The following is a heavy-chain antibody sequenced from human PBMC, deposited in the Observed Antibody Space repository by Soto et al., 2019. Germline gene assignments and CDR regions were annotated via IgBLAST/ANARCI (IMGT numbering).Heavy chain of an antibody. V-gene: IGHV1-18*01. CDR1: GYTFTSYG. Sequence: QVQLVQSGAEVKKPGASVKVSCKASGYTFTSYGISWVRQAPGQGLEWMGWISAYNGNTNYAQKLQGRVTMTTDTSTSTAYMELRRLRSDDTAVYYCARAPDYGDYDGYFDYWGQGTLVTVSS. CDR3: ARAPDYGDYDGYFDY. D-gene: IGHD4-17*01. J-gene: IGHJ4*02. CDR2: ISAYNGNT.